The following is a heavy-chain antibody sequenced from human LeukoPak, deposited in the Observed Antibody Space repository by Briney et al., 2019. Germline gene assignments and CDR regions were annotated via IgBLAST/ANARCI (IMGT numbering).Heavy chain of an antibody. CDR3: ARDWAGYLPDY. D-gene: IGHD3/OR15-3a*01. V-gene: IGHV3-7*01. CDR2: IMQDGSEK. CDR1: GFTFSSYW. J-gene: IGHJ4*02. Sequence: GGSLRLSCAASGFTFSSYWMSWVRQAPGKGLEWVANIMQDGSEKYYVDSVKGRFTISRDNAKNSLYLQMNSLRAEDTAVYYCARDWAGYLPDYWGQGTLVTVSS.